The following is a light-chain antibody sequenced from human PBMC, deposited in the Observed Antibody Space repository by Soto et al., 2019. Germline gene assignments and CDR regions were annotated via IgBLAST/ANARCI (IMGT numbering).Light chain of an antibody. J-gene: IGLJ1*01. CDR2: DVS. CDR3: SSYTSSSTLLYV. Sequence: SVLTQPASVYGSPGQSLTISCTGTSSDVGGYNYVSWYQQHPGKAHKLMIYDVSNRPSGVSNRFSGSKSGNTASLTISGLQAEDEADYYCSSYTSSSTLLYVFGTGTKVTVL. V-gene: IGLV2-14*01. CDR1: SSDVGGYNY.